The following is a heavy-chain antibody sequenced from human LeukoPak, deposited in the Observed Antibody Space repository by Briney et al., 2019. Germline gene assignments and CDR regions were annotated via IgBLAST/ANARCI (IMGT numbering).Heavy chain of an antibody. CDR2: IKSDGTTT. Sequence: GGSLRLSCAASGSSFSSHWMHWVSQVPGKGLVWVSHIKSDGTTTSYADSVKGRFTISSDTSMITVNLQMNSLRADDMAVYYCAREVNWFPRSAFDCWLRGTMVTVSS. D-gene: IGHD3-10*01. J-gene: IGHJ3*01. V-gene: IGHV3-74*01. CDR1: GSSFSSHW. CDR3: AREVNWFPRSAFDC.